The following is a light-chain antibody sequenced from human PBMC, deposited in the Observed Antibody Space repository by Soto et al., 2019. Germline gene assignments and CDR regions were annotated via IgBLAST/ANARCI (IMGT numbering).Light chain of an antibody. CDR1: QSISSW. V-gene: IGKV1-5*03. CDR2: KAS. J-gene: IGKJ3*01. CDR3: QQYNSYPFT. Sequence: DIQRTQSPSTLSASVGDRVTITCRASQSISSWLAWYQQKPGKAPKLLIYKASSLESGVPSRFSGSGSGTEFTLTISSLQPDDCATYYCQQYNSYPFTFGPGTKVDIK.